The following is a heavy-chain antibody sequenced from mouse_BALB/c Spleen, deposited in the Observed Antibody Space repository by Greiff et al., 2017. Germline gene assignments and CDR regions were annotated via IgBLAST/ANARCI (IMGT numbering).Heavy chain of an antibody. CDR1: GFTFSDYY. Sequence: DVMLVESGGGLVKPGGSLKLSCAASGFTFSDYYMYWVRQTPEKRLEWVATISDGGSYTYYPDSVKGRFTISRDNAKNNLYLQMSSLKSEDTAMYYCARDYPFDYWGQGTTLTVSS. J-gene: IGHJ2*01. CDR2: ISDGGSYT. CDR3: ARDYPFDY. V-gene: IGHV5-4*02.